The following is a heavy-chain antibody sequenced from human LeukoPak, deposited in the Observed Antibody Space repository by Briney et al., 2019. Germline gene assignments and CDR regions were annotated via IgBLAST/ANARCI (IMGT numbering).Heavy chain of an antibody. D-gene: IGHD3-16*01. CDR1: GGSISSSSYY. V-gene: IGHV4-39*01. CDR2: IYYSGST. CDR3: ARHEPLGTFPAPKK. J-gene: IGHJ4*02. Sequence: SETLSLTCTVSGGSISSSSYYWGWIRQPPGKGLEWIGSIYYSGSTYYNPSLKSRVTISVDTSKNQFSLKLSSVTAADTAVYYCARHEPLGTFPAPKKWGQGTLVTVSS.